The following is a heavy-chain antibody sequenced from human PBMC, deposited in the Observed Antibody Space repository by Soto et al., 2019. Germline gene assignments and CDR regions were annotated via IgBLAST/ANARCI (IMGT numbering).Heavy chain of an antibody. CDR3: ARSSITGTTGIYYCMDV. CDR1: GFTFSSYA. CDR2: ISYDGSNK. J-gene: IGHJ6*02. V-gene: IGHV3-30-3*01. D-gene: IGHD1-20*01. Sequence: QVQLVESGGGVVQPGRSLRLSCAASGFTFSSYAMHWVRQAPGKGLEWVAVISYDGSNKYYADSVKGRFTISRDNSKNTLYLQMNCLRAEDTAVYYCARSSITGTTGIYYCMDVWGQGTTVTVSS.